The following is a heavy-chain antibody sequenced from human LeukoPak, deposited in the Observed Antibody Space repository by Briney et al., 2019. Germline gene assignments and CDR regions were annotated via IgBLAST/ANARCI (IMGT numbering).Heavy chain of an antibody. Sequence: SQTLSLTCAIAGDSVSNNNYAWNWIRQSPSRGLEWLGRTYYRSQWKNDYARSVMGRISVDPDTSKNQFSLHLRSMPPDDTAVYYCAGGYAFDVWGQGTMVTVSS. CDR1: GDSVSNNNYA. CDR2: TYYRSQWKN. CDR3: AGGYAFDV. J-gene: IGHJ3*01. V-gene: IGHV6-1*01.